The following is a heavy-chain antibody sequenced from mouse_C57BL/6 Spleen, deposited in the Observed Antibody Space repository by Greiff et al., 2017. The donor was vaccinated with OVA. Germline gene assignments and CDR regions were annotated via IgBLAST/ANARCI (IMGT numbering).Heavy chain of an antibody. CDR3: ARDGDPMDY. J-gene: IGHJ4*01. Sequence: VQLQQPGAELVRPGTSVKLSCKASGYTFTSYWMHWVKQRPGQGLEWIGVIDPSDSYTNYNQKFKGKATLTVVTSSSTAYMQLSSLTSEDSAVYYCARDGDPMDYWGQGTSVTVSS. CDR2: IDPSDSYT. CDR1: GYTFTSYW. V-gene: IGHV1-59*01.